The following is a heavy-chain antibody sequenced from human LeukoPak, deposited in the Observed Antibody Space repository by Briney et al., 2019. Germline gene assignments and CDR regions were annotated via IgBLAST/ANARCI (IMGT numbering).Heavy chain of an antibody. CDR1: GGSISTYY. CDR3: ARSVDIAMVTFDY. V-gene: IGHV4-59*01. Sequence: NPSETLSLTCTVSGGSISTYYWSWIRQPPGKGLEWIGHIHYSGSIKYNPSLKSRVTISLGTSKNQFSLRLSSVTAADTAVYYCARSVDIAMVTFDYWGQGTLVTVSS. J-gene: IGHJ4*02. D-gene: IGHD5-18*01. CDR2: IHYSGSI.